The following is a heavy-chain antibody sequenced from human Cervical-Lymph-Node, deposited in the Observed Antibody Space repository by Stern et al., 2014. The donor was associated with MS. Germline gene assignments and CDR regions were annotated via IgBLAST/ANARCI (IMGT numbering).Heavy chain of an antibody. CDR3: ARAWDGIVRSHFDY. CDR2: IWYDGSNK. V-gene: IGHV3-33*01. Sequence: VQLLESGGGVVQPGRSLRLSCAASGFTFSSYGMHWVRQAPGKGLEWVAVIWYDGSNKYYADSVKGRFTISRDNSKNTLYLQMNSLRAEDTAVYYCARAWDGIVRSHFDYWGQGTLVTVSS. CDR1: GFTFSSYG. D-gene: IGHD1-26*01. J-gene: IGHJ4*02.